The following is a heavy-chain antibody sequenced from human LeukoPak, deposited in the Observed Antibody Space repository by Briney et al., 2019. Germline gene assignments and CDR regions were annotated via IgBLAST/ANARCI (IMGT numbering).Heavy chain of an antibody. V-gene: IGHV3-23*01. CDR3: ARILDSAWGELGY. CDR1: GFTFSSYA. D-gene: IGHD6-19*01. CDR2: ISGSGGST. J-gene: IGHJ4*02. Sequence: GGSLRLSFPASGFTFSSYAWTGVGQPPGRGLDGVPAISGSGGSTYYADSVKGRFTISSDNSKNTLYLQMNSLRAEDTAVYYCARILDSAWGELGYWGQGTLVTVSS.